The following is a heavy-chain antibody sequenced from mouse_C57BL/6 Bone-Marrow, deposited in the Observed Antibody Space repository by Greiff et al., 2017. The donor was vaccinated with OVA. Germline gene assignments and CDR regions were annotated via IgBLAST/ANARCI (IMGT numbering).Heavy chain of an antibody. D-gene: IGHD1-1*01. V-gene: IGHV2-4*01. Sequence: QVQLQQSGPGLVQPSQSLSITCTVSGFSLTSYGVHWVRQPPGKGLEWLGVIWSGGSTDYNAAFISRLSISKDNSKSQVFFKMNSLQANDTAIYYCAKTGFSTTVVASLYWYFDVWGTGTTVTVSS. J-gene: IGHJ1*03. CDR2: IWSGGST. CDR3: AKTGFSTTVVASLYWYFDV. CDR1: GFSLTSYG.